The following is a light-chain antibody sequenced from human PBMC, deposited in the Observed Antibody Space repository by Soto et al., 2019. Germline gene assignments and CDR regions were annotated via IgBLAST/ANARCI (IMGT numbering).Light chain of an antibody. CDR2: EVG. V-gene: IGLV2-14*01. J-gene: IGLJ2*01. CDR3: SSYTSSSALGV. CDR1: SSDVGGYNY. Sequence: QSALTQPASVSGSPGQSITISCTGTSSDVGGYNYVSWYQQHPGKAPKLMIYEVGNRPSGVSNRFSGSKSGNTASLTISGSHAEDEADYYCSSYTSSSALGVFGGGKKVTVL.